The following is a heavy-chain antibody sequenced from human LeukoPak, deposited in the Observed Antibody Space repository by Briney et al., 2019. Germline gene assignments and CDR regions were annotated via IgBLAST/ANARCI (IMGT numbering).Heavy chain of an antibody. J-gene: IGHJ3*02. CDR2: ISTTSTYI. CDR3: ARDRLAAGDAFDT. D-gene: IGHD6-13*01. CDR1: GFTFSSYS. V-gene: IGHV3-21*01. Sequence: GGSLRLSCAASGFTFSSYSMNWVRQAPGKGLEWVSSISTTSTYIYYADSVKGRFTISRDNAKNSLYLQMNSLRAEDTAVYYCARDRLAAGDAFDTWGQGTMVTVSS.